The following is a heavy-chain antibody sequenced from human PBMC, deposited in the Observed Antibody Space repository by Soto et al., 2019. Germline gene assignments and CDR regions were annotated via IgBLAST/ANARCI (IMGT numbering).Heavy chain of an antibody. J-gene: IGHJ4*02. V-gene: IGHV4-34*01. Sequence: SETLSLTCDVYGRSLSGYYWSWIRQPPGKGLEWIGEGNHGGSTNNNPSLKSRVTISVDRSKNQFSLKLSSVTAADTAVYYCAIYGGNSVYFDYWGQGTLVTVSS. D-gene: IGHD4-17*01. CDR3: AIYGGNSVYFDY. CDR2: GNHGGST. CDR1: GRSLSGYY.